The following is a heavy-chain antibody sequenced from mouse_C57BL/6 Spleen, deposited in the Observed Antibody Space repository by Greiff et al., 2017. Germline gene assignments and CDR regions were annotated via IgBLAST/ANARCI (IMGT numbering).Heavy chain of an antibody. Sequence: VQLKESGPVLVKPGPSVKISCKASGFTFTDYYMHWVKQSHGKSLEWIGLVYPYNGGTSYNQKFKGKATLTVDTSSSTAYMELHSLPSEDSAVYYCARPITTVPYAMDYWGKGTSVTVSS. D-gene: IGHD1-1*01. CDR3: ARPITTVPYAMDY. J-gene: IGHJ4*01. CDR2: VYPYNGGT. V-gene: IGHV1-36*01. CDR1: GFTFTDYY.